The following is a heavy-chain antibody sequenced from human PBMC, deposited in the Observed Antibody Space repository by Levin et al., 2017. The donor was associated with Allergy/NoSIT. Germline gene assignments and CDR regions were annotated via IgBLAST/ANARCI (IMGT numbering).Heavy chain of an antibody. CDR1: GGSISSSNW. CDR3: AREPGDSYGRVDY. V-gene: IGHV4-4*02. CDR2: IHHGGST. J-gene: IGHJ4*02. Sequence: PSETLSLTCAVSGGSISSSNWWIWVRQPPGKGLEWIGEIHHGGSTNYNPSLKSRVMISVDKSDNSFSLKLTSVTAADTAVYYCAREPGDSYGRVDYWGQGFLVTVSS. D-gene: IGHD5-18*01.